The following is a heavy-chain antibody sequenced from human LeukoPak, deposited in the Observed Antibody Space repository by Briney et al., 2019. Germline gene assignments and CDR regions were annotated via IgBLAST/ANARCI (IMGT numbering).Heavy chain of an antibody. J-gene: IGHJ4*02. D-gene: IGHD5-18*01. CDR2: INGGGDTT. Sequence: GGSLRLSCAASGFTFVSYAMTWVRQAPGKGLEWVSAINGGGDTTYYADSVKGRFTISRGKSKNTMYLQMNSLRAEDTALYYCAKALDTYGYMRFDFWGQGTLDTVSS. CDR1: GFTFVSYA. CDR3: AKALDTYGYMRFDF. V-gene: IGHV3-23*01.